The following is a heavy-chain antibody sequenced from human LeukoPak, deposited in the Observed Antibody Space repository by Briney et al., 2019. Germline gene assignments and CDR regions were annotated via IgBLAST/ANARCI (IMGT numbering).Heavy chain of an antibody. CDR2: ISGSGGST. V-gene: IGHV3-23*01. Sequence: GGSLRLSCAASGFTFSSYGMSWVRQAPGKGLEWVSAISGSGGSTYYADSVKGRFTISRDNSKNTLYLQMNSLRAEDTAVYYCAKAAAAGKRGYYYYMDVWGKGTTVTISS. CDR3: AKAAAAGKRGYYYYMDV. CDR1: GFTFSSYG. J-gene: IGHJ6*03. D-gene: IGHD6-13*01.